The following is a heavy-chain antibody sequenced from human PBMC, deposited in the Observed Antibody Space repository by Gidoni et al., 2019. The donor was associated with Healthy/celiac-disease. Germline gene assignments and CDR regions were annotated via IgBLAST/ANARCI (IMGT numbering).Heavy chain of an antibody. CDR2: INHSGST. CDR1: GGSCGGYY. CDR3: ASRPPGGNSDGWFDP. V-gene: IGHV4-34*01. D-gene: IGHD4-4*01. Sequence: QVKLQQWGAGLLYPSEARSRTCAVYGGSCGGYYWSGISPPPGKGLEWIGEINHSGSTNYNPSLKSRVTISVDTSKNQFALKLSSVTAADTAVYYWASRPPGGNSDGWFDPWGQGTLVTVSS. J-gene: IGHJ5*02.